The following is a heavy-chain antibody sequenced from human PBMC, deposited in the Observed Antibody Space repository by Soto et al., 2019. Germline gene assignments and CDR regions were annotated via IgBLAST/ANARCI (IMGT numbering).Heavy chain of an antibody. CDR2: IIPECLTA. V-gene: IGHV1-69*01. CDR1: GGLFSSYP. D-gene: IGHD3-22*01. J-gene: IGHJ4*02. Sequence: QEQLVQSGAEVMKAGSSVKVSCKASGGLFSSYPISWVRQVPGQGLEWMGGIIPECLTAYYTQRFQGRDTITSHESTNTAYMELSILRSEDTSIYYCARGGSGYTWFNEFWGQGTLVTVSS. CDR3: ARGGSGYTWFNEF.